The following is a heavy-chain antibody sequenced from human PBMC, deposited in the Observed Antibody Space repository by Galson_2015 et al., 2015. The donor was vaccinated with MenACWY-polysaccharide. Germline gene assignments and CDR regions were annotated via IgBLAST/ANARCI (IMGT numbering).Heavy chain of an antibody. V-gene: IGHV4-38-2*01. CDR1: DYSIRSGYF. J-gene: IGHJ4*02. D-gene: IGHD1-26*01. CDR3: ARVEKYSGSFYILY. CDR2: IFHSGTT. Sequence: TCAVSDYSIRSGYFWGWIRQPPGKGLEWIASIFHSGTTYYNPSLKSRVTISVDTSKNQFSLKLSSVTAADTADYYCARVEKYSGSFYILYWGQGTLVTVSS.